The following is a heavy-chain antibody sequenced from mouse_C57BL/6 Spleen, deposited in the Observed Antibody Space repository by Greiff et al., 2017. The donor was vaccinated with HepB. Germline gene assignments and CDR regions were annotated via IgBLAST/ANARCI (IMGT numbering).Heavy chain of an antibody. D-gene: IGHD2-2*01. V-gene: IGHV1-80*01. CDR3: ARRGYDRDWFAY. CDR2: IYPGDGDT. J-gene: IGHJ3*01. Sequence: VQLQQSGAELVKPGASVKISCKASGYAFSSNWMNWVKQRPGKGLEWIGQIYPGDGDTNYNGKFKGKATLTADKSSSTAYMQLTSLTSEDSAVYFCARRGYDRDWFAYWGQGTLVTVSA. CDR1: GYAFSSNW.